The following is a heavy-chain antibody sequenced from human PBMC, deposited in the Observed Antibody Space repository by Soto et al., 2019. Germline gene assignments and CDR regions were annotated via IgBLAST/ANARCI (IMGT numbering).Heavy chain of an antibody. CDR1: GFTFSSYA. CDR3: AFPSGSGSYYFDY. V-gene: IGHV3-23*01. Sequence: EVQLLESGGGLVQPGGSLRLSCAASGFTFSSYAMWWVRQAPGKGLECVSAISGGGETTYYADSVKGQFTISRDNSKNTLYLQMNSLRAEDTAVYYCAFPSGSGSYYFDYLGQGPLVTVSS. D-gene: IGHD3-10*01. J-gene: IGHJ4*02. CDR2: ISGGGETT.